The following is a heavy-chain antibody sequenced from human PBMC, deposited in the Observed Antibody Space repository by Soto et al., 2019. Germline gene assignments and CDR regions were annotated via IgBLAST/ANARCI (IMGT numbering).Heavy chain of an antibody. Sequence: SVKVSCKASGGTFSSYAISWVRQAPGQGLEWMGGIIPIFGTANYAQKFQGRVTITADESTSTAYMELSSLRSEDTAVYYCARDRRIAAAGAMDVWGQGTTVTVAS. CDR2: IIPIFGTA. D-gene: IGHD6-13*01. J-gene: IGHJ6*02. CDR1: GGTFSSYA. CDR3: ARDRRIAAAGAMDV. V-gene: IGHV1-69*13.